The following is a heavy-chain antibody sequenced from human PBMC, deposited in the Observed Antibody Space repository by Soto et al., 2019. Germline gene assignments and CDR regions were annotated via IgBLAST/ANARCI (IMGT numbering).Heavy chain of an antibody. V-gene: IGHV4-30-4*01. CDR3: ARARGGDSGDYASLFDR. D-gene: IGHD4-17*01. Sequence: SETLSLTCAVFGGSVSIGDYLWSWIRQRPGKGLEWIGYIHDSGNTYYNPSLKSRVTISLDTSKNQFSLKVTSMTAADTAVYFCARARGGDSGDYASLFDRWGQGNLVTVSS. CDR2: IHDSGNT. J-gene: IGHJ5*02. CDR1: GGSVSIGDYL.